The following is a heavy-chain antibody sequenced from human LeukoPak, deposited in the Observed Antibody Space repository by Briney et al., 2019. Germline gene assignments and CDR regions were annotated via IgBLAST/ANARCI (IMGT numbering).Heavy chain of an antibody. CDR3: CYGSGTFFNDAFDF. V-gene: IGHV4-4*07. CDR2: IFVDGRT. CDR1: RGSITSYS. J-gene: IGHJ3*01. Sequence: PSETLSLTCNVSRGSITSYSWTWIRQPVGKGLEWIGRIFVDGRTNYNPSLKSRVTLSIDTSKNQFSLNVKSVIAADAAVYHCCYGSGTFFNDAFDFWGQGTMVTVPS. D-gene: IGHD3-10*01.